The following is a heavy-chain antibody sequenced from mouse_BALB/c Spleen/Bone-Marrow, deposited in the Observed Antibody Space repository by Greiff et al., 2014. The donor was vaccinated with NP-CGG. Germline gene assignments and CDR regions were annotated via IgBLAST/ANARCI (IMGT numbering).Heavy chain of an antibody. CDR1: GYTFTYYT. CDR2: INPSSGSA. V-gene: IGHV1-4*01. D-gene: IGHD3-3*01. J-gene: IGHJ2*01. Sequence: QVQLKESGAEVARPGASVKMSCKASGYTFTYYTMQWVKQRTGQGLEWIGYINPSSGSANYNQNFKDKATLTADKSSSTAYMQRTSLTSEDSAVYYCARGGTRYYFDYWGQGTTLTVSS. CDR3: ARGGTRYYFDY.